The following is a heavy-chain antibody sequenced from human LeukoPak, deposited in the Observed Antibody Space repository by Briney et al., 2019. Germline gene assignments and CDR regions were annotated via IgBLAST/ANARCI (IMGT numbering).Heavy chain of an antibody. CDR2: VNPNSGGT. Sequence: GASVTVSCKASGYTFTGYYMHWVRQAPGQGLEWMGWVNPNSGGTNYAQKFQDWVTMTRDTSISTAYMELSRLRSDDTAVYYCARSPPFDAFDIWGQGTMVTVSS. CDR3: ARSPPFDAFDI. J-gene: IGHJ3*02. CDR1: GYTFTGYY. V-gene: IGHV1-2*04.